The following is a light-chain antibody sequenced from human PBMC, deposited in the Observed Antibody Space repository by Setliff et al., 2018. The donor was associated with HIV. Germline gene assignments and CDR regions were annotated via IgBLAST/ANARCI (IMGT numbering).Light chain of an antibody. CDR1: SSDVGAYNY. J-gene: IGLJ2*01. CDR3: CSYTDHSTVV. V-gene: IGLV2-14*01. CDR2: EVT. Sequence: QSALTQPASVSGSPGQSITVSCTGTSSDVGAYNYVSWYQQHPGKAPKLIIYEVTNRPSGVSNRFSGSKSGNTASLTISGLQAEDEAAYYCCSYTDHSTVVFGGGTKVTVL.